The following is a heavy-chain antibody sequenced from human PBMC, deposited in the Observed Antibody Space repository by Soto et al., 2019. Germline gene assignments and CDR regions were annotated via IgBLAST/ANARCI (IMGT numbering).Heavy chain of an antibody. V-gene: IGHV3-30-3*01. D-gene: IGHD3-10*01. CDR3: VIHYLSGSYGLYYYYYYCMDV. CDR2: ISYDGSNK. CDR1: GFTFSSYA. Sequence: PGGSMRLSCAASGFTFSSYAMQRVRQDPGKGLEWVAVISYDGSNKYYADSVKGRFTISRDNSKNTLYLKMNRLRAEDTAVYYCVIHYLSGSYGLYYYYYYCMDVWGQGTTVTVSS. J-gene: IGHJ6*02.